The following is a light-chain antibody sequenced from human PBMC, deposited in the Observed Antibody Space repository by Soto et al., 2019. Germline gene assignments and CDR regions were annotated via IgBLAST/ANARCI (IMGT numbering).Light chain of an antibody. V-gene: IGLV2-14*01. CDR3: SSSTSSNTFV. CDR1: NSDVNY. Sequence: QSALTQPASVSGAPGQSITISCTGTNSDVNYVSWHQQHPGKAPKLMIYEVINRSSGVSTRFSGSKSGNTASLTISGLQAEDEADYYGSSSTSSNTFVFGTGTKLTVL. CDR2: EVI. J-gene: IGLJ1*01.